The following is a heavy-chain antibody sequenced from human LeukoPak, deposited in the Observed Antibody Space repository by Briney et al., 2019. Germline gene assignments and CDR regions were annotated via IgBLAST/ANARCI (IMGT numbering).Heavy chain of an antibody. Sequence: SEALSLTCTVSDDSITMYYWTWIRQPPGKGLEWIGRISTTGSTNYSPSLKSRVTMSVDTSKNQFSLKLNSVTAADTAVYYCARDLGDDILTGYYTGWFDPWGQGTLVNVSS. V-gene: IGHV4-4*07. CDR2: ISTTGST. D-gene: IGHD3-9*01. J-gene: IGHJ5*02. CDR1: DDSITMYY. CDR3: ARDLGDDILTGYYTGWFDP.